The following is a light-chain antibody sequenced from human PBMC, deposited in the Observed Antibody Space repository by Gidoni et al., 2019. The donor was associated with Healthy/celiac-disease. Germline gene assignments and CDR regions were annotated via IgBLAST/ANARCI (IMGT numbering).Light chain of an antibody. CDR3: QAWDSSTAV. V-gene: IGLV3-1*01. J-gene: IGLJ2*01. Sequence: SYALTPPPSVSVSPGQTASITGSGDKLGDKYACWYQQKPGQSPVLVIYQDSKRPSGIPERFSGSNSGNTATLTISGTQAMDEADYYCQAWDSSTAVFGGGTKLTVL. CDR2: QDS. CDR1: KLGDKY.